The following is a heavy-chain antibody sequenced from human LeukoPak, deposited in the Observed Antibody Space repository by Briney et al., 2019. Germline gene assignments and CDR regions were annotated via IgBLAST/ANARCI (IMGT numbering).Heavy chain of an antibody. CDR3: AKNSARTTVSTGLSY. J-gene: IGHJ4*02. Sequence: GGSLRLSCAASGFTFSSYWMTWVRQAPGKGLEWVSGIGGSGASSYYADSVKGRFTISRDNSKNTLYLQMDSLRADDTAVYYCAKNSARTTVSTGLSYWGQGTLVTVSS. CDR2: IGGSGASS. V-gene: IGHV3-23*01. D-gene: IGHD4-17*01. CDR1: GFTFSSYW.